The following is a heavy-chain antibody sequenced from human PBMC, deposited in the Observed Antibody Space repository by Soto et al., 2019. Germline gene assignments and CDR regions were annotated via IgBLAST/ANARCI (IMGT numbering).Heavy chain of an antibody. V-gene: IGHV4-59*08. Sequence: QVQLQESGPGLVKPAETLSLTCTVSGGSISSYYWSWIRQPPGKGLEWIGYIYYSGSTNYNPSLKSRVTISVDTSKNQFSLKLSPVTAADTAIYYCARHLYTSGWYPFDPWGQGTLVTVSS. CDR1: GGSISSYY. CDR2: IYYSGST. J-gene: IGHJ5*02. CDR3: ARHLYTSGWYPFDP. D-gene: IGHD6-19*01.